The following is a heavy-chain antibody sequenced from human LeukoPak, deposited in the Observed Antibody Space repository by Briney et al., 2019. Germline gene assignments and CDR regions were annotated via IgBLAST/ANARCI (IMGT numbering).Heavy chain of an antibody. V-gene: IGHV3-48*03. D-gene: IGHD6-25*01. J-gene: IGHJ4*02. Sequence: GGSLRLSCAASGFTFSSYEMNWVRQAPGKGLEWVSYINSTGSPISYADSVKGRFTISRDNAKNSLYLQMNSLRAEDTAVYYCARGAAGYFDYWGQGILVTLST. CDR3: ARGAAGYFDY. CDR1: GFTFSSYE. CDR2: INSTGSPI.